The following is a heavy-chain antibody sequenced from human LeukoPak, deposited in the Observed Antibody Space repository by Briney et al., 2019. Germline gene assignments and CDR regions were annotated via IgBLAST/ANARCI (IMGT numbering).Heavy chain of an antibody. Sequence: SETLSLTCTVSGDSVSSPSYYWGWVRQPPGKGLEWIGNIYSSGSTYYNSSLKSRVTISIDTSNNQVSLKMSSMTAADTAVYYCAKSDGYGLIDSWGQGTLVTVSS. V-gene: IGHV4-39*01. D-gene: IGHD2-21*02. CDR1: GDSVSSPSYY. CDR3: AKSDGYGLIDS. CDR2: IYSSGST. J-gene: IGHJ5*01.